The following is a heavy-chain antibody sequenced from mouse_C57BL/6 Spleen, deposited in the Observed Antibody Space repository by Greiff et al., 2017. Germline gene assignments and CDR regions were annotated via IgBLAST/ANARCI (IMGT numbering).Heavy chain of an antibody. CDR2: IDPSDSYT. J-gene: IGHJ3*01. Sequence: QVQLQQPGAELVMPGASVKLSCKASGYTFTSYWMHWVKQRPGQGLEWIGEIDPSDSYTNYNQKFKGKSTLTVDKSSSTAYMKLSSLTSEDSAVYYCARGGSSGYGAYWGQGTLVTVSA. D-gene: IGHD3-2*02. V-gene: IGHV1-69*01. CDR3: ARGGSSGYGAY. CDR1: GYTFTSYW.